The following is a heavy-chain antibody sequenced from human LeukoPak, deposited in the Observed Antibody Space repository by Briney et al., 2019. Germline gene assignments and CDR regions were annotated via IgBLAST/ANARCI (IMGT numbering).Heavy chain of an antibody. CDR1: GGSISGYY. Sequence: SETLSLTCTVSGGSISGYYWSWIRQPPGKGLEWIGYIYYSGSTNYNPSLKSRVTISVDTSKNQFSLKLSSVTAADTAVYYCARDQSHDEANWFDPWGQGTLVTVSS. CDR3: ARDQSHDEANWFDP. V-gene: IGHV4-59*01. J-gene: IGHJ5*02. CDR2: IYYSGST.